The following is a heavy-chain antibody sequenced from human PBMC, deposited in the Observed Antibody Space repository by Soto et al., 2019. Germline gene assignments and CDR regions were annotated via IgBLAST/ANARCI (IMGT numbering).Heavy chain of an antibody. J-gene: IGHJ4*02. V-gene: IGHV4-59*01. CDR1: GGPISSYY. CDR2: IYYSGST. D-gene: IGHD6-19*01. CDR3: ARGSSGCPPPLDY. Sequence: QVQLQESGPGLVKPSETLSLNCTVSGGPISSYYWSWIRQSPGKGLEWIGYIYYSGSTNYNPSLKRLVTISVDTSKNQFSLELSSVTAADTAVYYCARGSSGCPPPLDYWCQGTLVTVSS.